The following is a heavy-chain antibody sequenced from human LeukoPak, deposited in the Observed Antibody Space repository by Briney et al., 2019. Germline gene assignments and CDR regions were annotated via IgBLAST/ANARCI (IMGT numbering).Heavy chain of an antibody. CDR3: ARRGSDWYFDL. CDR2: IHTSGST. Sequence: PSETLSLTCTVPGGSISSYDWSWIRQPAGKGLEWIGRIHTSGSTTYNPSLKSRVTMSVDTSKNQFSLKLTSVTAADTAVYYCARRGSDWYFDLWGRGTLVTVSS. D-gene: IGHD2-15*01. J-gene: IGHJ2*01. V-gene: IGHV4-4*07. CDR1: GGSISSYD.